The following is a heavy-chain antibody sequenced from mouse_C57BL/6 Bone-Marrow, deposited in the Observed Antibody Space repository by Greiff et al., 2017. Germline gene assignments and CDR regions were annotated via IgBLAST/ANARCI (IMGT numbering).Heavy chain of an antibody. D-gene: IGHD1-1*01. CDR1: GFTFSSYA. J-gene: IGHJ2*01. Sequence: EVHLVESGGGLVKPGGSLKLSCAASGFTFSSYAMSWVRQTPEKRLEWVATISAGGSYTYYPDNVKGRFTISRDNAKNNLYLQLSHLTSEDTAMYYCARSVVATDYFDYWGQGTTLTVSS. CDR3: ARSVVATDYFDY. CDR2: ISAGGSYT. V-gene: IGHV5-4*01.